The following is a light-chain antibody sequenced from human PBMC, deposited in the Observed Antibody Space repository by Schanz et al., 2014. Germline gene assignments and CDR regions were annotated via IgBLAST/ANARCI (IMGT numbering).Light chain of an antibody. CDR2: DVS. V-gene: IGLV2-14*03. CDR1: SSDVGRYNY. J-gene: IGLJ3*02. CDR3: QSYDSSLSGPV. Sequence: QSALTQPASVSGSPGQSITISCTGTSSDVGRYNYVSWYQQHPGKAPELMIYDVSNRPSGVSNRFSGSKSGNTASLTISGLQAEDEADYYCQSYDSSLSGPVFGGGTKLTVL.